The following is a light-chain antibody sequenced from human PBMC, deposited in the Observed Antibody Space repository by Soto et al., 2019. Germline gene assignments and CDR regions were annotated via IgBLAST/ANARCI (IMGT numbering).Light chain of an antibody. V-gene: IGKV3D-20*02. Sequence: EIVLTQSPGTLSLSPGERATLSCRASQSVSSSYLAWYQQKPGQAPRLLIYRTSNRATGIPDRFSGSGSGTDFTLTISRLEPEDFAVYYCQERSSWPAYTFGQGTKLEIK. J-gene: IGKJ2*01. CDR2: RTS. CDR1: QSVSSSY. CDR3: QERSSWPAYT.